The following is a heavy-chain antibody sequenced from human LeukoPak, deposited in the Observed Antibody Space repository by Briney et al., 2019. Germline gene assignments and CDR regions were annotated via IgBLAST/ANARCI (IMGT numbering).Heavy chain of an antibody. D-gene: IGHD4-23*01. CDR2: IYPGDSDT. CDR3: ARQAGYGGNPLNFDY. J-gene: IGHJ4*02. Sequence: GESLKISCKGSGYSFTSYWIGWVRQMPGKGLEWMGIIYPGDSDTRYSPSFQGQVTISAVKSISTAYLQWSSLKASDTDMYYCARQAGYGGNPLNFDYWGQGTLVTVSS. V-gene: IGHV5-51*01. CDR1: GYSFTSYW.